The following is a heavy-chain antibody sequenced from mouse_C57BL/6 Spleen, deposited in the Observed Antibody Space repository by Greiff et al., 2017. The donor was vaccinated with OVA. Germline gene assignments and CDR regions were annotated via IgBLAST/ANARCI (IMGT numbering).Heavy chain of an antibody. D-gene: IGHD2-4*01. CDR1: GYTFTSYW. CDR3: ARSNYEYYFDY. CDR2: IDPSDSYT. Sequence: VQLQQSGAELVMPGASVKLSCKASGYTFTSYWMHWVKQRPGQGLEWIGEIDPSDSYTNYNQKFKGKSTLTVDKSSSTAYMQLSSLTSEDSAVYYCARSNYEYYFDYWGQGTTLTVSS. J-gene: IGHJ2*01. V-gene: IGHV1-69*01.